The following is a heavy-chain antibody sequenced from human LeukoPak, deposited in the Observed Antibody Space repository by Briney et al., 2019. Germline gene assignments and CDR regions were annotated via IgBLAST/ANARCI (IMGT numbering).Heavy chain of an antibody. CDR3: ARSGGATLPYGMDV. CDR2: IKQDGSEK. V-gene: IGHV3-7*01. CDR1: GFTFSSYW. D-gene: IGHD1-26*01. J-gene: IGHJ6*02. Sequence: GGSLRLSCAASGFTFSSYWMSWVRQAPGKGLEWVANIKQDGSEKYYVDSVKGRFTISRDNAKNSLYLQMNSLRAEDTAVYYCARSGGATLPYGMDVWGQGTTVTVSS.